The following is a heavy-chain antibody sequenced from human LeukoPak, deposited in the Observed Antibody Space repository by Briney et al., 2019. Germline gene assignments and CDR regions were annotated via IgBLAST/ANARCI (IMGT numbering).Heavy chain of an antibody. CDR1: GGSMSPYH. D-gene: IGHD3-16*01. V-gene: IGHV4-59*01. CDR2: IYYSGST. Sequence: SETLSPTCTVSGGSMSPYHWSWIRQPPGKGLEWTGYIYYSGSTNYNPSLKSRVTISVDTSKNQFSLKLSSVTAADTAVYYCARGDYDYVWGASGMDVWGQGTTVTVSS. CDR3: ARGDYDYVWGASGMDV. J-gene: IGHJ6*02.